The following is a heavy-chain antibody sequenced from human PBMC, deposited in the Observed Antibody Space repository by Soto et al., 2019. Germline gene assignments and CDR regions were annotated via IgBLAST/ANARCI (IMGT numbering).Heavy chain of an antibody. D-gene: IGHD2-8*01. CDR3: ARVKYCTNGVCYLNYFDY. Sequence: GSLILSCAASGFTFSDYYMSLIRQAPGKGLEWVSYISSSSSYTNYADSVKGRFTISRDSAKNSLYLQMNSLRAEDTAVYYCARVKYCTNGVCYLNYFDYWGQGTLVTVSS. CDR2: ISSSSSYT. V-gene: IGHV3-11*06. J-gene: IGHJ4*02. CDR1: GFTFSDYY.